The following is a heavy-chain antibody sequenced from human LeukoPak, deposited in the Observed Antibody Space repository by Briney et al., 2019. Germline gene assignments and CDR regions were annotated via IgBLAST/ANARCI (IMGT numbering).Heavy chain of an antibody. CDR1: GYTFTSYA. J-gene: IGHJ4*02. CDR3: AFQQIVGATYPLDY. CDR2: INAGNGNT. V-gene: IGHV1-3*01. D-gene: IGHD1-26*01. Sequence: ASVKVSCKASGYTFTSYAMHWVRQAPGQRLEWMGWINAGNGNTKYSQKFQGRVTTTRDTSASTAYMELSSLRSEDTAVYYCAFQQIVGATYPLDYWGQGTLVTVSS.